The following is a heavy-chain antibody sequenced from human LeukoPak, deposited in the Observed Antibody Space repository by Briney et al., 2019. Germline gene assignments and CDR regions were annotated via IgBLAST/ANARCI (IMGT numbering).Heavy chain of an antibody. CDR1: GYTLTELS. J-gene: IGHJ4*02. V-gene: IGHV1-24*01. CDR3: ATIRGKFVVRGPSSGVGY. Sequence: EASVKVSCKVSGYTLTELSMHWVRQAPGKGLEWMGGFDPEDGETIYAQKFQGRVTMTEDTSTDTAYMELSSLRSEDTAVYYCATIRGKFVVRGPSSGVGYWGQGTLVTVSS. D-gene: IGHD3-10*01. CDR2: FDPEDGET.